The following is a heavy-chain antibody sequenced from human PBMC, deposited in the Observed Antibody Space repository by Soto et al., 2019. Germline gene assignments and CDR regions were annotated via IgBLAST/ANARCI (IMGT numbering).Heavy chain of an antibody. D-gene: IGHD2-21*01. CDR1: GFTFSSYS. V-gene: IGHV3-21*01. CDR3: AKNPNSQGFDY. J-gene: IGHJ4*02. Sequence: GGSLRLSCAASGFTFSSYSMNWVRQAPGKGLEWVSSISSSSSYIYYADSVKGRFTISRDNSKNTLYLQMNSLRAEDTAVYYCAKNPNSQGFDYWGQGTLVTVSS. CDR2: ISSSSSYI.